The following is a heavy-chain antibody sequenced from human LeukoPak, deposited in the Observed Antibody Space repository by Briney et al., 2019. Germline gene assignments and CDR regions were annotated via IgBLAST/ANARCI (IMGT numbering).Heavy chain of an antibody. Sequence: GGSLRLSCAASGFTFSDYYMSWIRQAPGKGLEWVSYISSSGSTIYYADSVKGRITIARGNTKNSLYLQMNSPRAEDTAVYYCAKGQQLVRLGPFDYRGTRALVTAS. V-gene: IGHV3-11*01. CDR1: GFTFSDYY. D-gene: IGHD6-13*01. CDR2: ISSSGSTI. J-gene: IGHJ4*02. CDR3: AKGQQLVRLGPFDY.